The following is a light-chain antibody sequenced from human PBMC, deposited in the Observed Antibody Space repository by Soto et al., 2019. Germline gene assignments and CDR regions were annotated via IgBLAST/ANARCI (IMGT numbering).Light chain of an antibody. Sequence: QSVLTQPPSVSAAPGQKVTISCSGSSSNIGNNYVSWYQHLTGTAPQLLIYYTNKRPSGIPDRLSASKSGTSATLGITGLKTGDEADYYCGTWDSTLGIWVFGGGTKLTVL. CDR3: GTWDSTLGIWV. V-gene: IGLV1-51*01. CDR2: YTN. CDR1: SSNIGNNY. J-gene: IGLJ3*02.